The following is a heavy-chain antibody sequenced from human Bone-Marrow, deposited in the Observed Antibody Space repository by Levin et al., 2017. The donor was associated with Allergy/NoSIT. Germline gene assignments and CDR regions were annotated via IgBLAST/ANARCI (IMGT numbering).Heavy chain of an antibody. CDR3: ARRDHPLLSLKSWFDP. V-gene: IGHV1-2*06. J-gene: IGHJ5*02. D-gene: IGHD2-2*01. CDR1: GYSLIDYY. CDR2: IDPNSGAT. Sequence: GESLKISCKASGYSLIDYYIHWVRQAPGQGLEWMGRIDPNSGATDYAQKFQGRVTMTRDMSVNTAYLDLTSLTSDDTAVYYCARRDHPLLSLKSWFDPWGQGTLVTVSS.